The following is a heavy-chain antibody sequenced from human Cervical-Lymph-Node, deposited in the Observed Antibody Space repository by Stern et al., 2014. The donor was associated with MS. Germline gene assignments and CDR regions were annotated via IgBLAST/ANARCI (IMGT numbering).Heavy chain of an antibody. Sequence: EVQLVESGGGLAKPGGSLRLSCAASGFTFSNAHMNWVRQAPGMGLQWVSSISTGGNYIFYADSVKGRFTISRDNAKGSVDLQMDSLRGEDTAVYYCTKGYAHLDVWGQGTTVTVSS. CDR1: GFTFSNAH. V-gene: IGHV3-21*01. D-gene: IGHD5-12*01. CDR3: TKGYAHLDV. J-gene: IGHJ6*02. CDR2: ISTGGNYI.